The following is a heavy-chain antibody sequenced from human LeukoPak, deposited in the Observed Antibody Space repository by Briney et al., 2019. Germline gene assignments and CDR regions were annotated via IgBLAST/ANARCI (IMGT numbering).Heavy chain of an antibody. CDR2: INPNSGGT. CDR3: AIDVEGHRIHIAALDY. V-gene: IGHV1-2*04. Sequence: ASVKVSCKASGYTSTGYYMDWVRQAPGQGLEWMGWINPNSGGTNYAQKFQGWVTMTRDTSISTAYMELSRLRSDDTAVYYCAIDVEGHRIHIAALDYWGQGTLVTVFS. J-gene: IGHJ4*02. CDR1: GYTSTGYY. D-gene: IGHD6-13*01.